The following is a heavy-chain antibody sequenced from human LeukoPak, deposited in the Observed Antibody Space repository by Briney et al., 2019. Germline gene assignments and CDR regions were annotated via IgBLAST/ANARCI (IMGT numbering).Heavy chain of an antibody. CDR1: GGSISSYY. D-gene: IGHD3-3*01. CDR3: ARRTRYDFWSGLTYYYYYMDV. V-gene: IGHV4-4*09. CDR2: IYTSGST. J-gene: IGHJ6*03. Sequence: SETLSLTCTVSGGSISSYYWSWIRQPPGKGLEWIGYIYTSGSTNYHPSLKSRVTISVDTSKNQFSLKLSSVTAADTAVYYCARRTRYDFWSGLTYYYYYMDVWGKGTTVTVSS.